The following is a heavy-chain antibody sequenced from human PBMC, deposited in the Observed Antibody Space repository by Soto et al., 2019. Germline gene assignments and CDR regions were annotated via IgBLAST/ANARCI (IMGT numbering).Heavy chain of an antibody. Sequence: ASVKVSSKASGYTFTSYDINWVRQATGQGLEWMGWINAGNGNTKYSQKFQGRVTITRDTSASTAYMELSSLRSEDTAVYYCARAVAVAADFDYWGQGTLVTVSS. CDR3: ARAVAVAADFDY. D-gene: IGHD6-19*01. CDR2: INAGNGNT. J-gene: IGHJ4*02. CDR1: GYTFTSYD. V-gene: IGHV1-3*01.